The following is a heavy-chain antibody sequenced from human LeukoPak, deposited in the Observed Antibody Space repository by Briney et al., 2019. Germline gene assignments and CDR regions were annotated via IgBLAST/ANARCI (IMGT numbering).Heavy chain of an antibody. D-gene: IGHD3-10*01. J-gene: IGHJ6*03. CDR2: IYYSGST. CDR3: ARVGGITLALAPSPFPDYNYYYMDV. V-gene: IGHV4-39*07. CDR1: GGSISSSSYY. Sequence: SETLSLTCTVSGGSISSSSYYWGWIRQPPGKGLEWIGNIYYSGSTYYNPSLKSRVTISVDTSKNQFSLKVNSVTAADTAVYYCARVGGITLALAPSPFPDYNYYYMDVWGKGTTVTVSS.